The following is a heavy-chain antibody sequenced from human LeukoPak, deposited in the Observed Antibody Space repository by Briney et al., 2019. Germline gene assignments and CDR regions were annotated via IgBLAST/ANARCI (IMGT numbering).Heavy chain of an antibody. CDR1: GGTFSSYA. CDR2: IIPIFGTA. D-gene: IGHD4-11*01. V-gene: IGHV1-69*05. J-gene: IGHJ5*02. Sequence: SVKVSCKASGGTFSSYAISWVRQAPGQGLEWMGRIIPIFGTANYAQKFQGRVTITTDESTSTAYMELSSLRSEDTAVYYCVREHYSNYGHWFDPWGQGTLVTVSS. CDR3: VREHYSNYGHWFDP.